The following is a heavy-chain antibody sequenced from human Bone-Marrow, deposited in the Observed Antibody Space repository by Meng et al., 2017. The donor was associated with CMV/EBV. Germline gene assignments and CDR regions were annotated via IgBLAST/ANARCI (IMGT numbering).Heavy chain of an antibody. CDR1: GFTFSDYY. Sequence: GGSLRLSCAASGFTFSDYYMSWIRQAPGKGLEWVSYISSSGSTIYYADSVKGRFTISRDNAKNSLYLQMNSLRAEDTAVYYCVRLMAAHDAFDIWGQGTMVPSPQ. V-gene: IGHV3-11*04. D-gene: IGHD5-24*01. CDR2: ISSSGSTI. J-gene: IGHJ3*02. CDR3: VRLMAAHDAFDI.